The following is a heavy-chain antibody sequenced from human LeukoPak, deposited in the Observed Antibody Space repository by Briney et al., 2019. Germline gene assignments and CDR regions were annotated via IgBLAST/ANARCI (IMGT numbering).Heavy chain of an antibody. J-gene: IGHJ4*02. CDR1: GGPISSSSYF. D-gene: IGHD4-17*01. CDR3: ARQMNTVTADY. CDR2: IFYSGST. V-gene: IGHV4-39*01. Sequence: SETLSLTCTVSGGPISSSSYFWGWIRKPPGKGREWIGSIFYSGSTYYNPSLNSRVTISIDTSKNQFSLRLSSVTAADTAVYYCARQMNTVTADYWGQGTLVTVSS.